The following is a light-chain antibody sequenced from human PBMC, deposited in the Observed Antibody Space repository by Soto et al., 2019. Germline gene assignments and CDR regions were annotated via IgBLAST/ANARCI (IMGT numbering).Light chain of an antibody. CDR1: SSNIGSNT. CDR3: AAWDDSLNGYV. Sequence: QPVLTQPPSASVTHAQRVTISCSGSSSNIGSNTVNWYQQLPGTAPKLLIYSNNQRPSGVPDRFSGSKSGTSASLAISGLQSEDEADYYCAAWDDSLNGYVFGTGTQLTVL. V-gene: IGLV1-44*01. J-gene: IGLJ1*01. CDR2: SNN.